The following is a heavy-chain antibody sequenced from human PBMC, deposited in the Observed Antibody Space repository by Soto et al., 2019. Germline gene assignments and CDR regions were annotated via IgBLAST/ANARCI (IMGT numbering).Heavy chain of an antibody. Sequence: QVQLVESGGGVVQPGRSLRLSCAASGFTFSSYAMHWVRQAPGKGLGWVAVISYDGSKKYYADSVKGRFTISRDNSKNALYMQMNSLRAEGTAVYYCARAPSSEWWLNCYFDYWGQGTLVTVSS. V-gene: IGHV3-30-3*01. CDR3: ARAPSSEWWLNCYFDY. CDR2: ISYDGSKK. CDR1: GFTFSSYA. D-gene: IGHD3-3*02. J-gene: IGHJ4*03.